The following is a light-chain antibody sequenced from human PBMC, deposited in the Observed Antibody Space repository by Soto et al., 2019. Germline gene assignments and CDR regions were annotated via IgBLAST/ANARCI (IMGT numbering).Light chain of an antibody. CDR2: GNS. Sequence: VLTQPPSVSGAPGQRVTISCTGSSSNIGAGYDVHWYQQLPGTAPKLLIYGNSNRPSGVPDRFSGSKSGTSASLAITGLQAEDEADYYCQSYDSSLSGLDVFGTGTKVTVL. V-gene: IGLV1-40*01. CDR3: QSYDSSLSGLDV. J-gene: IGLJ1*01. CDR1: SSNIGAGYD.